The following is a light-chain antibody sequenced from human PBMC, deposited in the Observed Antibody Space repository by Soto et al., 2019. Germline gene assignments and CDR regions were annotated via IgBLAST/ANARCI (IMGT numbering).Light chain of an antibody. V-gene: IGLV1-40*01. CDR1: SSNIGAGYD. CDR2: GNS. J-gene: IGLJ2*01. Sequence: QSVLTPPPSVSGAPGQRVTISCTGSSSNIGAGYDVHWYQQLPGTAPKILIYGNSNRPSGVPDRFSGSKSGTSASLAITGLQAEDEADYYCQSYDSSLSGSVVFGGGTKLTVL. CDR3: QSYDSSLSGSVV.